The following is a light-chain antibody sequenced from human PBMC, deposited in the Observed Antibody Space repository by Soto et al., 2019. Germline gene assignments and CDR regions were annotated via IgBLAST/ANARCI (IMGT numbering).Light chain of an antibody. Sequence: QSALTQPASVSGSPGQSITNSCTGTSSDVGGYNYVSWYQQHPGKAPKLMIYDVSNRPSGVSNRFSGSKSGNTASLTISGLQAEDEADYYCSSYTSSSTNYVFGTGTKLTVL. V-gene: IGLV2-14*01. CDR2: DVS. CDR3: SSYTSSSTNYV. CDR1: SSDVGGYNY. J-gene: IGLJ1*01.